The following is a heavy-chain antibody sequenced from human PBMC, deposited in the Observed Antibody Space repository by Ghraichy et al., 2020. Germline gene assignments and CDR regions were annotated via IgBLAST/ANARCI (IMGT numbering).Heavy chain of an antibody. CDR3: ARSRKLRYFDY. V-gene: IGHV4-34*01. D-gene: IGHD4-17*01. CDR1: GGSFSGYY. J-gene: IGHJ4*02. Sequence: SETLSLTCAVYGGSFSGYYWSWIRQPPGKGLEWIGEINHSGSTNYNPSLKSRVTISVDTSKNQFSLKLSSVTAADTAVYYCARSRKLRYFDYWGQGTLVTVSS. CDR2: INHSGST.